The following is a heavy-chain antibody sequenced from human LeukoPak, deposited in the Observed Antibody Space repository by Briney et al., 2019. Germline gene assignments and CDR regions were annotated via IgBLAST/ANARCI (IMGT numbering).Heavy chain of an antibody. Sequence: GGSLRLSCAASGFTFENYSMSWVRQAPGKGLEWVSVITGSGGSIYYADSVKGRFTISRDNSKNTLYLQMNSLRAEDTAVYYCARDPSTVHYYYYYMDVSGKGTTVTVSS. J-gene: IGHJ6*03. CDR3: ARDPSTVHYYYYYMDV. CDR2: ITGSGGSI. V-gene: IGHV3-23*01. D-gene: IGHD4-11*01. CDR1: GFTFENYS.